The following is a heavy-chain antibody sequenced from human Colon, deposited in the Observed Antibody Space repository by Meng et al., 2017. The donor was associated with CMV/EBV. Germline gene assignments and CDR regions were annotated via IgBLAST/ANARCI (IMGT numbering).Heavy chain of an antibody. CDR2: ISSTSTVI. Sequence: GESLKISCSASGFDFKIYSMNWVRQAPGKGLEWISYISSTSTVIHSADSVKGRFTTSRDNAKNSLYLQLNNLRVGDTAVYYCARDQRRAGATWSAWLDPWGLGARVTVSS. V-gene: IGHV3-48*04. CDR1: GFDFKIYS. D-gene: IGHD1-26*01. CDR3: ARDQRRAGATWSAWLDP. J-gene: IGHJ5*02.